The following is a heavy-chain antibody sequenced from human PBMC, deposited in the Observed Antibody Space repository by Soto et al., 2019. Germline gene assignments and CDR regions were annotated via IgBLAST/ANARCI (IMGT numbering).Heavy chain of an antibody. Sequence: QVQLQESGPGLVKPSETLSLTCTVSGGSTSSYYWTWIRQPPGKGLEWIGHIYSSGSTDYNPSLKSRSTISIDTSKQQFSLKLSSMTAADRAVYYCARYGSHYFYYNMDVWGLGTTVTVSS. D-gene: IGHD1-26*01. CDR2: IYSSGST. CDR3: ARYGSHYFYYNMDV. CDR1: GGSTSSYY. V-gene: IGHV4-59*01. J-gene: IGHJ6*02.